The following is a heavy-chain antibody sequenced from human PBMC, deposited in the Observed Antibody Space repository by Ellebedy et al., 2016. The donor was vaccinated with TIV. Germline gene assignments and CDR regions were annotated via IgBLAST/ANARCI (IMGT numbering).Heavy chain of an antibody. D-gene: IGHD2-15*01. Sequence: PGGSLRLSCTASGFTFGDYAMSWFRQAPGKGLEWVGFIRSKAYGGTTEYAASVKGRFTISRDDSKSIAYLQMNSLKTEDTAVYYCTSSFPIVVVVAATPSEGWFDPWGQGTLVTVSS. V-gene: IGHV3-49*03. CDR3: TSSFPIVVVVAATPSEGWFDP. CDR2: IRSKAYGGTT. J-gene: IGHJ5*02. CDR1: GFTFGDYA.